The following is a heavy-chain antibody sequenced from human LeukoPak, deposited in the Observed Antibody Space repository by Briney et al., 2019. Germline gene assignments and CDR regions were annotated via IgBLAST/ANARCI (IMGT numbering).Heavy chain of an antibody. CDR3: ARDLGYFDWLFLFDY. CDR1: GFTFSSYA. J-gene: IGHJ4*02. CDR2: ISYDGSNK. Sequence: GRSLRLSCAASGFTFSSYAMHWVRQAPGKGLEWVAVISYDGSNKYYADSVKGRFTISRDNSKNTLYLQMNSLRAEDTAVYYCARDLGYFDWLFLFDYWGQGTLVTVSS. V-gene: IGHV3-30-3*01. D-gene: IGHD3-9*01.